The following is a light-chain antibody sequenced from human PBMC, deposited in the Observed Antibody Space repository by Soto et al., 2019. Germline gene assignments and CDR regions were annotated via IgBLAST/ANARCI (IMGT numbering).Light chain of an antibody. CDR1: QSISRY. CDR2: GAS. V-gene: IGKV1-39*01. CDR3: QQNYNTLIT. Sequence: DIQMTQSPSSLSASIGDRVTITCRASQSISRYLNWYQQEPGKAPKLLIYGASSLQRGVPPRFSGSGSGTDFTLTISSLQPEDFTSYYCQQNYNTLITFGQGTRLEIK. J-gene: IGKJ5*01.